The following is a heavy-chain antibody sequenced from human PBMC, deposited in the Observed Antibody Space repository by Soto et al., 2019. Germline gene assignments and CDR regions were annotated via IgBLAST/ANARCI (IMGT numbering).Heavy chain of an antibody. V-gene: IGHV3-23*01. D-gene: IGHD6-13*01. J-gene: IGHJ5*02. CDR3: AKGQGSSWDEFDT. CDR1: GFTFRSYA. Sequence: EVQLLESGGGLVQPGGSLRLSCAASGFTFRSYAMNWVRQAPGKGLEWVAALSAGGGSTYYGDSVKGRSTISRDSSENTLYLQMNIMRAEDTAVDYCAKGQGSSWDEFDTWGQGTMVTVSS. CDR2: LSAGGGST.